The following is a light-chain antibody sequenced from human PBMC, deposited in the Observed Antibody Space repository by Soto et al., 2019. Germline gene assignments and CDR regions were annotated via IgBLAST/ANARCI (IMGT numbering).Light chain of an antibody. J-gene: IGLJ1*01. CDR2: EVS. CDR3: SSYTTINTRACV. V-gene: IGLV2-14*01. Sequence: QAVVTQPASVSGSPGQSITISCTGTSSDIAPYKYVSWFQHHPGKAPKLIIFEVSNRPSGISDRFSGFKSANTAYLTISGVQPEDEADYHCSSYTTINTRACVFGTGTKLTVL. CDR1: SSDIAPYKY.